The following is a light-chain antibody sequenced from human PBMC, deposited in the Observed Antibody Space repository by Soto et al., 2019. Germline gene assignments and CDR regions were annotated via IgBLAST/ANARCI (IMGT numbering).Light chain of an antibody. CDR2: DVD. Sequence: QSVLTQPASVSGSPGQSITISCTGPSSDVGGYNYVSWYQQHPGKAPKLMLYDVDNRPSGVSNRFSGSKSGNTASLTISGLQADDEADYYCSSYTSSSTVVFGGWTKLTVL. CDR3: SSYTSSSTVV. J-gene: IGLJ2*01. CDR1: SSDVGGYNY. V-gene: IGLV2-14*01.